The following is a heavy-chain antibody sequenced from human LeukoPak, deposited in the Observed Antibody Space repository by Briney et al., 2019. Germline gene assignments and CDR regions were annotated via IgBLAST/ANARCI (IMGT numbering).Heavy chain of an antibody. V-gene: IGHV3-21*01. J-gene: IGHJ4*02. Sequence: GGSLRLSCAASGFTFNSYCISWVRQAPGKGLEWVSSISSTSTYIYYADSVKGRLTISRDSAKNSVYLQMNSLRAEDTAVYYCARDLLPGVLVIGATFGYWGQGTLVSVSS. CDR1: GFTFNSYC. CDR3: ARDLLPGVLVIGATFGY. CDR2: ISSTSTYI. D-gene: IGHD2-15*01.